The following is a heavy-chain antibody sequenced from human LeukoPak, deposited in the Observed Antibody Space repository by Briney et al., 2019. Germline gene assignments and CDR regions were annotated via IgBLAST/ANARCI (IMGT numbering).Heavy chain of an antibody. J-gene: IGHJ4*02. D-gene: IGHD3-3*01. CDR2: IHTSGST. CDR1: GGSTSNYF. CDR3: ARDPEGHGYYFDY. V-gene: IGHV4-4*07. Sequence: SETLSLTCTVSGGSTSNYFCTWLRQSAGKGLEWIGRIHTSGSTNYNPSLNSRVSMSVDTSRNQFSLKLSSVTAADTAVYYCARDPEGHGYYFDYWGQGALVTVSS.